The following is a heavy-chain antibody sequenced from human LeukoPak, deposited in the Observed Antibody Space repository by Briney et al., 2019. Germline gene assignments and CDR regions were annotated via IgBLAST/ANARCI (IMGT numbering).Heavy chain of an antibody. V-gene: IGHV3-21*01. J-gene: IGHJ4*02. D-gene: IGHD1-26*01. Sequence: PGGSLRLSCAASGFTFSSYSMNWVRQAPGKGLEWVSSISSSSSYIYYADSVKGRFTISRDNAKNSLYLQMNSLRAEDTAVYYCAKDWGSGSYFDYWGQGTLVTVSS. CDR2: ISSSSSYI. CDR1: GFTFSSYS. CDR3: AKDWGSGSYFDY.